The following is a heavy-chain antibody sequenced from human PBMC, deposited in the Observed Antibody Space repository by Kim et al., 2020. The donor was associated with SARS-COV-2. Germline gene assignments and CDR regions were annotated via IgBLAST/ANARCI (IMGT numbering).Heavy chain of an antibody. Sequence: GGSLRLSCAASGFTVSSNYMSWVRQAPGKGLEWVSVIYSGGSTYYADSVKGRFTISRDNSKNTLYLQMNSLRAEDTAVYYCATSIAALSDIYYYGMDVWGQGTTVTVSS. CDR3: ATSIAALSDIYYYGMDV. CDR2: IYSGGST. J-gene: IGHJ6*02. V-gene: IGHV3-53*01. D-gene: IGHD6-6*01. CDR1: GFTVSSNY.